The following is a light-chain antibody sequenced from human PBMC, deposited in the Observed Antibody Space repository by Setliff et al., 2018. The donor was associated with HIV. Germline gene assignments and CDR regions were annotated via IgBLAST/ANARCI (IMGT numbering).Light chain of an antibody. Sequence: QSVLTQPASVSGSPGQSITISCTGTSRDVGGYNFVSWYQQHPGKAPKLMIYEVSNRPSGVSNRFSGSKSGNTASLTISGLQAEDEADYYCSSYTSNDAKVFGTGTKVTVL. V-gene: IGLV2-14*01. CDR1: SRDVGGYNF. J-gene: IGLJ1*01. CDR2: EVS. CDR3: SSYTSNDAKV.